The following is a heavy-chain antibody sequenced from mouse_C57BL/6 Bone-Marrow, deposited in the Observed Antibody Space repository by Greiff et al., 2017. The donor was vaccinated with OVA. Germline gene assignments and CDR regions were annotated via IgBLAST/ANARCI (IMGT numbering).Heavy chain of an antibody. Sequence: EVKLMESGGGLVQPGGSLSLSCAASGFTFTDYYMSWVRQPPGKALEWLGFIRNKANGYTTAYSASVKGRFTISRDNSQSILYLQMNALRAEDSATYYCARSHGSSPYWYFDVWGTGTTVTVSS. D-gene: IGHD1-1*01. V-gene: IGHV7-3*01. CDR1: GFTFTDYY. CDR3: ARSHGSSPYWYFDV. J-gene: IGHJ1*03. CDR2: IRNKANGYTT.